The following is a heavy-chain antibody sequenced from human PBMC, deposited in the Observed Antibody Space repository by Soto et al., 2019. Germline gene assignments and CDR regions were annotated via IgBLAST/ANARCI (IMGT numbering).Heavy chain of an antibody. V-gene: IGHV4-39*01. CDR2: IYYSGRT. Sequence: QLQLQESGPGLVKPSETLSLTCTVSGGSISSSSYYWGWIRQPPGKGLEWIGSIYYSGRTYYNPSLKSRVTISVDTSKNQFYLKLSSVTAADTAVYYCARRMSTYYFDYWGQGTLVTVSS. J-gene: IGHJ4*02. CDR3: ARRMSTYYFDY. CDR1: GGSISSSSYY.